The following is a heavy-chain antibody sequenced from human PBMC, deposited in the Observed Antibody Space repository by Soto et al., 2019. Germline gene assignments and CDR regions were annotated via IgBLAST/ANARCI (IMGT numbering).Heavy chain of an antibody. D-gene: IGHD3-9*01. Sequence: PGGSLRLSCAASGFTFSSYNMNWVRQAPGKGLEWVSSISSSSSYIYYADSVKGRFTISRDNAKNSLYLQKNSLRDEDTAMYYFASPPIGILTGYSVLQYWGHGTLVTVSS. V-gene: IGHV3-21*04. J-gene: IGHJ4*01. CDR2: ISSSSSYI. CDR3: ASPPIGILTGYSVLQY. CDR1: GFTFSSYN.